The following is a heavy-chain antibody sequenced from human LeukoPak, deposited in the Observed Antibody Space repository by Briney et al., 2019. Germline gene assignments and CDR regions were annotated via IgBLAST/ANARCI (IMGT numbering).Heavy chain of an antibody. Sequence: PSETLSLTCTVSGYSISSDYYWAWIRQPPGKGLEWIGSIYHSGSTYYNPSLKSRVTISVDTSKNQFSLKLSSVTAADTAVYYCARVGWNYLVYYYYYMDVWGKGTTVTVSS. J-gene: IGHJ6*03. V-gene: IGHV4-38-2*02. CDR2: IYHSGST. D-gene: IGHD1-7*01. CDR3: ARVGWNYLVYYYYYMDV. CDR1: GYSISSDYY.